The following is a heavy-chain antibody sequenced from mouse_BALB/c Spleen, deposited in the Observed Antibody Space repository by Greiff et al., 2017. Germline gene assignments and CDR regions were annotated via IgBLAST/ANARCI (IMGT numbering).Heavy chain of an antibody. CDR3: ARALYYGNLYAMDY. CDR2: ISNLAYSI. CDR1: GFTFSDYG. J-gene: IGHJ4*01. V-gene: IGHV5-15*02. Sequence: EVMLVESGGGLVQPGGSRKLSCAASGFTFSDYGMAWVRQAPGKGPEWVAFISNLAYSIYYADTVTGRFTISRENAKNTLYLEMSSLRSEDTAMYYCARALYYGNLYAMDYWGQGTSVTVSS. D-gene: IGHD2-1*01.